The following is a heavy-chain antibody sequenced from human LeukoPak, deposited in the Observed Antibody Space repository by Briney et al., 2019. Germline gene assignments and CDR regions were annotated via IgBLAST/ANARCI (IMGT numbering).Heavy chain of an antibody. D-gene: IGHD3-22*01. CDR1: GFTFDDYG. J-gene: IGHJ3*01. CDR3: ARAHDSSGTDAFDL. V-gene: IGHV3-20*04. CDR2: INWNGGST. Sequence: GGSLRLSCAASGFTFDDYGMSWVRQAPGKGLEWVSGINWNGGSTGYADSVKGRFTISRDNAKNSLYLQMNSLRAEDTALYYCARAHDSSGTDAFDLWGQGTMVTVSS.